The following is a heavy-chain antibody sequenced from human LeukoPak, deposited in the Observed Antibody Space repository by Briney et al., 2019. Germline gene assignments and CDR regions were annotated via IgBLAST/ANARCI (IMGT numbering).Heavy chain of an antibody. CDR3: AGARYSGYDWGYYFDY. Sequence: PGGSLRLSCAASGFTFSSYAKHWVRQAPGKGLEWVAVISYDGSNKYYADSVKGRFTISRDNSKNTLYLQMNSLRAEDTAVYYCAGARYSGYDWGYYFDYWGQGTLVTVSS. V-gene: IGHV3-30*04. CDR2: ISYDGSNK. D-gene: IGHD5-12*01. CDR1: GFTFSSYA. J-gene: IGHJ4*02.